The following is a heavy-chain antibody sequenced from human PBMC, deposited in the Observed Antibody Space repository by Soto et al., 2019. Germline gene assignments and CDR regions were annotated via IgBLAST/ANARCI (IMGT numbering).Heavy chain of an antibody. J-gene: IGHJ6*02. CDR3: ARDKGYGFGWSSSSGMDV. CDR1: GYTFSNFG. CDR2: ISSYNGNT. D-gene: IGHD5-18*01. Sequence: QVQLVQSGAEVMTPGASVKVSCKASGYTFSNFGLSWVRQAPGQGLEWMGWISSYNGNTNSAERFQGRVTMTTDTSTSTAYMEVRSLTSDDTAVYYCARDKGYGFGWSSSSGMDVWGQGTTVTVSS. V-gene: IGHV1-18*01.